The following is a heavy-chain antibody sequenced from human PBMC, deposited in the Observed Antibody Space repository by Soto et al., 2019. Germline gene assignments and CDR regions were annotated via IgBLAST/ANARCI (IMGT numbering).Heavy chain of an antibody. V-gene: IGHV1-69*13. CDR1: GGTFSSYA. CDR3: ATPEPYYYDSSGGSDAFDI. CDR2: IIPIFGTA. Sequence: ASVKVSCKASGGTFSSYAISWVRQAPGQGLEWMGGIIPIFGTANYAQKFQGRVTITADESKSTAYMELSSLRSEDTAVYYCATPEPYYYDSSGGSDAFDIWGQGTMVTVSS. J-gene: IGHJ3*02. D-gene: IGHD3-22*01.